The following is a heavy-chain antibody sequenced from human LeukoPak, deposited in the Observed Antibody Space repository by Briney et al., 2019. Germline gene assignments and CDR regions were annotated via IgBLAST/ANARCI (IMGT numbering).Heavy chain of an antibody. CDR2: ISRDSAYM. D-gene: IGHD6-6*01. CDR1: GFTFTTYD. CDR3: ARDDASTARASGMDV. J-gene: IGHJ6*04. V-gene: IGHV3-21*01. Sequence: GESLRLSCAASGFTFTTYDMDWVRQALGKGLEWVSYISRDSAYMYLADSVKGRFTISRDNAKNSLYLQMNSLRGEDTAVYYCARDDASTARASGMDVWGKGTTVTVSS.